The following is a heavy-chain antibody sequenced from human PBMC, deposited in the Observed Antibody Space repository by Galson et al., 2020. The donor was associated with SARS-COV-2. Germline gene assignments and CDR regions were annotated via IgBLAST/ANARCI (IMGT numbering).Heavy chain of an antibody. J-gene: IGHJ5*02. D-gene: IGHD2-8*01. V-gene: IGHV1-2*02. CDR1: GYTFTGYY. Sequence: ASVQVSCKASGYTFTGYYMHWVRQAPGQGLEWMGWINPNSGGTNYAQKFQGRVTMTRDTSISTAYMELSRLRSDDTAVYYCAREYCTNGVCYGFDPWGQGTLVTVSS. CDR3: AREYCTNGVCYGFDP. CDR2: INPNSGGT.